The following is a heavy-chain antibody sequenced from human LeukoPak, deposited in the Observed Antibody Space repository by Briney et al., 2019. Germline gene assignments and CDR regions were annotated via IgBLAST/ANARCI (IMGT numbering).Heavy chain of an antibody. J-gene: IGHJ4*02. D-gene: IGHD2-2*01. CDR1: GDRVSSNSAV. Sequence: SQTLSLTCAISGDRVSSNSAVWKWTRQSPSRGLGWQGRTDYRSKCCNDYAVSVKSRITINPDTSKNQFSLQLNSVAPEDTAVYYCARGVFSISFDYWGQGTLVTVSS. CDR2: TDYRSKCCN. CDR3: ARGVFSISFDY. V-gene: IGHV6-1*01.